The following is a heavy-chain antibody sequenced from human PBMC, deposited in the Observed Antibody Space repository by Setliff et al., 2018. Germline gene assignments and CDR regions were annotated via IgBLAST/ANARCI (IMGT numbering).Heavy chain of an antibody. D-gene: IGHD1-1*01. CDR2: IFGSGST. J-gene: IGHJ4*02. CDR1: RGSINSHY. V-gene: IGHV4-4*07. CDR3: ARDRGSNNSPEDFDY. Sequence: SETLSLTCTVSRGSINSHYWSWIRQPAGKGLEWIGRIFGSGSTNYNPSLKSRVTMSIDTSKNQFFLKVRSVTAADTAVYCCARDRGSNNSPEDFDYWGLGTLVTVSS.